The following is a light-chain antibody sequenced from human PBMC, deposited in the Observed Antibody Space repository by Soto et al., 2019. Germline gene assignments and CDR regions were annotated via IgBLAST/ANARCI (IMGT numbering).Light chain of an antibody. CDR1: SSDVGDYNY. CDR2: DVS. J-gene: IGLJ3*02. V-gene: IGLV2-11*01. CDR3: CSFAGSYTFWV. Sequence: QSALTQPRSVSGSPGQSVTISCTGTSSDVGDYNYVSWYQQYPGKAPKLVIYDVSKRPSGVPDRFSGSKSGNTASLTISGLQAEDEDDHYCCSFAGSYTFWVFGGGTKLTVL.